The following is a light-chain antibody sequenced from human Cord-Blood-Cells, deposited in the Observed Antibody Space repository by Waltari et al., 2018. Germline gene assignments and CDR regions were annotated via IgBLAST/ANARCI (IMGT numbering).Light chain of an antibody. Sequence: EIVMTQSPATLSVSQGERATLSCSASQSVSSNLAWYQQKPGQAPRLLIYGASTRATGIPARFSGSGSGTEFTLTISSLKSEDFAVYYCQQYNNWAPLTFGGGTKVEIK. V-gene: IGKV3-15*01. CDR3: QQYNNWAPLT. CDR2: GAS. J-gene: IGKJ4*01. CDR1: QSVSSN.